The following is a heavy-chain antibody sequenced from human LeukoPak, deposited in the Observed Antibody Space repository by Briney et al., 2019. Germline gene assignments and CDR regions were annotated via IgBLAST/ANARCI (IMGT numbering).Heavy chain of an antibody. Sequence: PGGSLRLSCAASGFTFSSYSMNWVRQAPGKGLEWVSSISSSSSYIYYADSVKGRFTIARDNAKKSLYLQMNSLRAEDTAVYYCASPYISRWYELCYWGQGTLVTVSS. CDR1: GFTFSSYS. J-gene: IGHJ4*02. CDR2: ISSSSSYI. V-gene: IGHV3-21*01. CDR3: ASPYISRWYELCY. D-gene: IGHD6-13*01.